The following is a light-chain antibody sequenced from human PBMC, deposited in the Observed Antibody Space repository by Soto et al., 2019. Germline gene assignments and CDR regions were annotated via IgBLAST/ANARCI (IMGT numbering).Light chain of an antibody. CDR1: RSVSSY. Sequence: EIVLTQSPATLSLSPGERAALSCRASRSVSSYLAWYQQKPGQAPRLLIYYASNRATGIPARFSGSGSGTDFTLTISSLEPEDFAVYYCQQRSNWPALTFGGGTKVDIK. V-gene: IGKV3-11*01. CDR2: YAS. CDR3: QQRSNWPALT. J-gene: IGKJ4*01.